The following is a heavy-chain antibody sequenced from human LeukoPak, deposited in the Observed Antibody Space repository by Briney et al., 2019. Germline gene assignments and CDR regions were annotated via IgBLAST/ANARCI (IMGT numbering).Heavy chain of an antibody. Sequence: PGGSLRLSCVASAFTFNNYWMHWVRQAPGKGLEWVSGINWTGYSTRYADSVKGRFTISRDNAKNSLYLQMNNLRAEDTAFYHCARAGDNSGFYTPFDYWGQGILVTVSS. D-gene: IGHD3-22*01. CDR1: AFTFNNYW. J-gene: IGHJ4*02. V-gene: IGHV3-20*01. CDR2: INWTGYST. CDR3: ARAGDNSGFYTPFDY.